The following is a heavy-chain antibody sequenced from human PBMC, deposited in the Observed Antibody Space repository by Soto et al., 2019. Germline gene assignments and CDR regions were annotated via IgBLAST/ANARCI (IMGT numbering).Heavy chain of an antibody. Sequence: ASVKVSCKASGYTFTSHGISWVRQAPGQGLEWMGWISAYNGNTNYAQKLQGRVTMTTDTSTSTAYMELRSLRSDDTAVYYCARDLGGAVAGTISFDYWGQGTLVTVSS. J-gene: IGHJ4*02. CDR1: GYTFTSHG. CDR3: ARDLGGAVAGTISFDY. CDR2: ISAYNGNT. V-gene: IGHV1-18*04. D-gene: IGHD6-19*01.